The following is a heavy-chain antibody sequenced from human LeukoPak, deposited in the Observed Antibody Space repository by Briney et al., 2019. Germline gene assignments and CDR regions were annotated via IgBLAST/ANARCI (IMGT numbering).Heavy chain of an antibody. D-gene: IGHD2-15*01. V-gene: IGHV3-11*06. CDR1: GFTFSDNY. CDR3: IKNTQTPTY. J-gene: IGHJ4*02. Sequence: GGSLRLSCAASGFTFSDNYMSWIRQAPGRGLEWVSYISGSTTDTNYADSVRGRFTVSRDNAKNALYLQMDSLTVEDTAIYYCIKNTQTPTYWGQGVLVTVSS. CDR2: ISGSTTDT.